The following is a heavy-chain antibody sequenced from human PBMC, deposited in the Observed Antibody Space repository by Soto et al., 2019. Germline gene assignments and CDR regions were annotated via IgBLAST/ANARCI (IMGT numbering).Heavy chain of an antibody. D-gene: IGHD3-3*01. V-gene: IGHV3-23*01. Sequence: EVQLLESGGGLVQPGGSLRLSCAASGFTFSSYAMSWVRQAPGKGLEWVSAISGSGGSTYYADSVKGRFTISRDNSKNTLYLQRNSLRAEDTAVYYCAKGNTIFGVVMNFDYWGQGTLVTVSS. J-gene: IGHJ4*02. CDR3: AKGNTIFGVVMNFDY. CDR2: ISGSGGST. CDR1: GFTFSSYA.